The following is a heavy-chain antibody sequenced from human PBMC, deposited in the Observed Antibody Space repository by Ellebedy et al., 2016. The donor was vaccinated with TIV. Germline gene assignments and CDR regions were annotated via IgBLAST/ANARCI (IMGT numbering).Heavy chain of an antibody. D-gene: IGHD1-7*01. CDR3: ARERNYYFDL. CDR1: GFTFSDHY. V-gene: IGHV3-72*01. Sequence: GESLKISCAASGFTFSDHYMDWVRQAPGKGLEWIGRIRDKANTYRTEYAASVRGRFTISRDDSKNSRYLQMNSLKTEDTAVYYCARERNYYFDLWGRGTLVTVSS. J-gene: IGHJ2*01. CDR2: IRDKANTYRT.